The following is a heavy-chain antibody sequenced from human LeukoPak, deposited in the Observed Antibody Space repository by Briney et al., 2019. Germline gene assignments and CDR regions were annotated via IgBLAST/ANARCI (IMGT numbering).Heavy chain of an antibody. Sequence: SETLSLTCTVSGDSISGYYWTWIRQPPGKGLEWIGYIYYSGSVNYNPSLKSRLTISVDTSKNQFSLKLSSVTAADTAVYYCARLRGNYFPDYWGQGTLVTVSS. CDR1: GDSISGYY. CDR2: IYYSGSV. D-gene: IGHD4-11*01. V-gene: IGHV4-59*01. CDR3: ARLRGNYFPDY. J-gene: IGHJ4*02.